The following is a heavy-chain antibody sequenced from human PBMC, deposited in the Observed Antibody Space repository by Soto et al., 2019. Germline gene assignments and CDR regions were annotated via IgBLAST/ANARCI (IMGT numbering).Heavy chain of an antibody. CDR1: GGYMRNGDYY. V-gene: IGHV4-30-4*01. D-gene: IGHD1-26*01. Sequence: SETLSLTCSVSGGYMRNGDYYRGWKRQPPGKGLEWIGYVYYSGTAYSHPSLNSRVSISVDTSENQFSLSLTSVTAADTAVYYCVTVNLVGASYYFDYWGPGTLVTVSS. CDR3: VTVNLVGASYYFDY. J-gene: IGHJ4*02. CDR2: VYYSGTA.